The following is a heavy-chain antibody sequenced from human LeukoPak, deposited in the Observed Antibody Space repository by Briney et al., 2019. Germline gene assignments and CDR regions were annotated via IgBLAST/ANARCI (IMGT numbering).Heavy chain of an antibody. V-gene: IGHV4-59*12. CDR1: GGSISSYY. J-gene: IGHJ4*02. Sequence: KPSETLSLTCTVSGGSISSYYWSWIRQPPGKGLEWIGYIYYSGSTNYNPSLKSRVTISVDTSKNQFSLKLCSVTAADTAVYYCAREFRDFWSGRVDYWGQGTLVTVSS. D-gene: IGHD3-3*01. CDR3: AREFRDFWSGRVDY. CDR2: IYYSGST.